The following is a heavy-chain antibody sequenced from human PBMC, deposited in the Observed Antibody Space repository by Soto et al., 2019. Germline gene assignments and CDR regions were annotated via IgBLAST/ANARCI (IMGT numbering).Heavy chain of an antibody. J-gene: IGHJ6*02. CDR2: ISGSGGST. Sequence: GGSLRLSCAASGFTFSSYAMSWVRQAPGKGLEWVSAISGSGGSTYYADSVKGRFTISRDNSKNTLYLQMNSLRAEDTAVYYCAKDRRISITTIVVVISPNSGGMDVWGQGTTVTVSS. D-gene: IGHD3-22*01. V-gene: IGHV3-23*01. CDR1: GFTFSSYA. CDR3: AKDRRISITTIVVVISPNSGGMDV.